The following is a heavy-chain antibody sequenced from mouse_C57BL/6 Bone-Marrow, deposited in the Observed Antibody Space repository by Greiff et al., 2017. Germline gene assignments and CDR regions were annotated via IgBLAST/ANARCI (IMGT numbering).Heavy chain of an antibody. CDR3: GGYGSSQFAY. D-gene: IGHD1-1*01. CDR1: GYTFTSYW. V-gene: IGHV1-55*01. CDR2: IYPGSGST. J-gene: IGHJ3*01. Sequence: VKLQQPGAELVKPGASVKMSCKASGYTFTSYWITWVKQRPGQGLEWIGDIYPGSGSTNYNEKFKSKATLTVDTSSSTAYMQLSSLTSEDSAVYYCGGYGSSQFAYWGQVTLVTVSA.